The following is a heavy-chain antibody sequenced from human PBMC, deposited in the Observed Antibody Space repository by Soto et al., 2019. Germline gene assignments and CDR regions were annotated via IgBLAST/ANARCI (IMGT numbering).Heavy chain of an antibody. Sequence: PGGSLRLSCAASGFTFSSYGMHWVRQAPGKGLEWVAVISYDGSNKYYADSVKGRFTISRDNSKNTLYLQMNSLRAEDTAVYYCAKVGPLVPAAKYYFDYWGQGTLVTVSS. CDR2: ISYDGSNK. CDR3: AKVGPLVPAAKYYFDY. CDR1: GFTFSSYG. D-gene: IGHD2-2*01. V-gene: IGHV3-30*18. J-gene: IGHJ4*02.